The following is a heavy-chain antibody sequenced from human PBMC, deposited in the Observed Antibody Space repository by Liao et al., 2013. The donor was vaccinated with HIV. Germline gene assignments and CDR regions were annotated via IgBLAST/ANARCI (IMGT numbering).Heavy chain of an antibody. Sequence: QVQLQESGPGLVKPSQTLSLTCTVSGGSISSGSYYWSWIRQPAGKGLEWIGRIYTSGSTNYNPSLKSRVTMSIDTSKNQFSLKLNSVTAADTAVYYCAREYCGGDCLFDYWGQGTLVTVSS. CDR3: AREYCGGDCLFDY. J-gene: IGHJ4*02. V-gene: IGHV4-61*02. CDR1: GGSISSGSYY. CDR2: IYTSGST. D-gene: IGHD2-21*01.